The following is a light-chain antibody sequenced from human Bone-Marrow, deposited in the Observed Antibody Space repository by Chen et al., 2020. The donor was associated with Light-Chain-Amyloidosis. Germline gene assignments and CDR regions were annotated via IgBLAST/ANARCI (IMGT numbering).Light chain of an antibody. J-gene: IGLJ3*02. CDR1: NIGSTS. CDR3: QVWDRSSDRPV. Sequence: SYVLTQPFSVSVAPGQTATIPCGGNNIGSTSVHWYQQTPGQAPLLVVYDDSDRPSGIPERLSGSNAGNTANLTINRVEAGDEADYYCQVWDRSSDRPVFGGGTKLTVL. CDR2: DDS. V-gene: IGLV3-21*02.